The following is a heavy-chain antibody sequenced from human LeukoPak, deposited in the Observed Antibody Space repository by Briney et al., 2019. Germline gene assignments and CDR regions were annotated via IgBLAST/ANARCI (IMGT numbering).Heavy chain of an antibody. CDR2: INPNSGGT. V-gene: IGHV1-2*02. D-gene: IGHD6-19*01. Sequence: ASVKVSCKASGYTFTGYYMHWVRQAPGQGLEWMGWINPNSGGTNYAQKFQGRFTMTRDTSISTAYMELSRLRSDDTAVYYCARARPGGYSSGSPHDYWGQGTLVTVSS. CDR3: ARARPGGYSSGSPHDY. CDR1: GYTFTGYY. J-gene: IGHJ4*02.